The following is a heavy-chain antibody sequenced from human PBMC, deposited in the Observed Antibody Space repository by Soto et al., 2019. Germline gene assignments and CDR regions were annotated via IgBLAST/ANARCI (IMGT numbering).Heavy chain of an antibody. CDR3: ARVVVTYPKGRQLNNWFDP. V-gene: IGHV4-59*01. D-gene: IGHD3-22*01. CDR2: IYYSGST. CDR1: GGSISSYY. J-gene: IGHJ5*02. Sequence: SETLSLTXTVSGGSISSYYWSWIRQPPGKGLEWIGYIYYSGSTSYNPSLKSRVTISVDTSKNQFSLKLSSVTAADTAVYYCARVVVTYPKGRQLNNWFDPWGQGTLVTVSS.